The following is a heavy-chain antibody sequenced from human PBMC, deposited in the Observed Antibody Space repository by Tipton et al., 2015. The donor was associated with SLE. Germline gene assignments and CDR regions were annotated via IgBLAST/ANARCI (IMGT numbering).Heavy chain of an antibody. Sequence: TLSLTCAVYGGSFSGYYWSWICQPPGKGLEWIGEINHSGSTNYNPSLKSRVTISVDTSKKQFSLKLSSVTAADTAVYYCARPAVDYWGQGTLVTVSS. D-gene: IGHD2-2*01. CDR3: ARPAVDY. CDR2: INHSGST. V-gene: IGHV4-34*01. J-gene: IGHJ4*02. CDR1: GGSFSGYY.